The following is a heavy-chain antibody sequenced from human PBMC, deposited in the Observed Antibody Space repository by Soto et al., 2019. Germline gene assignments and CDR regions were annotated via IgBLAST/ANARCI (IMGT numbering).Heavy chain of an antibody. CDR2: ISGRDGST. D-gene: IGHD2-15*01. CDR3: TTATGSMVTSIYYFDY. V-gene: IGHV3-23*01. J-gene: IGHJ4*02. Sequence: EVQLLESGGGLLQPGGSLRLSCAASGFTFRNYAMSWVRQAPGKGLEWVSAISGRDGSTYYADSVSGRFTISRDNSKNTLYLQMNSLRAEDTAVYYCTTATGSMVTSIYYFDYWGQGSLVTVSS. CDR1: GFTFRNYA.